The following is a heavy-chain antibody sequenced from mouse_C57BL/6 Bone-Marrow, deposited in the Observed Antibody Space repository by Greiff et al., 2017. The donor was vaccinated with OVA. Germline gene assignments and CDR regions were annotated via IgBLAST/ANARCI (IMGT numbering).Heavy chain of an antibody. V-gene: IGHV1-82*01. CDR1: GYAFSSSW. J-gene: IGHJ2*01. CDR2: IYPGDGDT. D-gene: IGHD1-1*01. CDR3: ANYYGSTPYYFDY. Sequence: VKLQESGPELVKPGASVKISCTASGYAFSSSWMNWVKQRPGKGLEWIGRIYPGDGDTNYNGKFKGKATLTADKSSSTAYMQLSSLTSEASAVYFSANYYGSTPYYFDYWGQGTTLTVSS.